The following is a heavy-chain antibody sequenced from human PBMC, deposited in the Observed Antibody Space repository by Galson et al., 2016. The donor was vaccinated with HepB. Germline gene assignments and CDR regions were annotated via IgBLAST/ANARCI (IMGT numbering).Heavy chain of an antibody. J-gene: IGHJ4*01. D-gene: IGHD6-19*01. CDR1: GFSFSNYA. CDR2: ISSNGDKT. V-gene: IGHV3-64*02. CDR3: VRQASGYSSGWFYFDS. Sequence: SLRLSCAVSGFSFSNYAMSWVRQAPGKGLEWISSISSNGDKTDYADSVRDRFTISRDNFKNILYLQMGSTRTEDTAVYFCVRQASGYSSGWFYFDSWGHGTLVTVSA.